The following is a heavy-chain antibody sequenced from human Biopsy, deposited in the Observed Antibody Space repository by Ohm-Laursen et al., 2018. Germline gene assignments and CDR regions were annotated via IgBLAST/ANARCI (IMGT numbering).Heavy chain of an antibody. V-gene: IGHV1-2*02. CDR3: VRSRAGGATWGMDV. D-gene: IGHD3-16*01. Sequence: ASVKVSCKASGYTFTGYYLHWVRQAPGQGLEWMGWINPDNGGTIHAQKFQGRVTVTRDTSIITAYVEVTSLRSDDTAVYYCVRSRAGGATWGMDVWGQGTTVTVSS. J-gene: IGHJ6*02. CDR1: GYTFTGYY. CDR2: INPDNGGT.